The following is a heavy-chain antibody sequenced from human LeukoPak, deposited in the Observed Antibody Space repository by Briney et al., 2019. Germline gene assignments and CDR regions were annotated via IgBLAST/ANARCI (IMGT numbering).Heavy chain of an antibody. V-gene: IGHV1-2*02. D-gene: IGHD6-13*01. J-gene: IGHJ4*02. Sequence: ASVKVSCKASGYTFTGDFLHWVRRAPGQGFEWMGWINPNSGDTSYTQTFQGRVTMTRDTSISTAYMELSSLRSDDTAVYYCARAQSLTAPAGTFANSWGQGTLVTVSS. CDR1: GYTFTGDF. CDR3: ARAQSLTAPAGTFANS. CDR2: INPNSGDT.